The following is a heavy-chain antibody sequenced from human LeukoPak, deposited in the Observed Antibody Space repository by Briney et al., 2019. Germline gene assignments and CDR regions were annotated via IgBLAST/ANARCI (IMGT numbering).Heavy chain of an antibody. J-gene: IGHJ4*02. CDR1: GGSISSGGYS. CDR3: ARSHYGSGSYPIYYFDY. Sequence: SSETLSLTCAVSGGSISSGGYSWRWIRQPPGKGLEWIGYIYHSGSTYYNPSLKSRVTISVDRSKNQFSLKLSSVTAADTAVYYCARSHYGSGSYPIYYFDYWGQGTLVTVSS. CDR2: IYHSGST. V-gene: IGHV4-30-2*01. D-gene: IGHD3-10*01.